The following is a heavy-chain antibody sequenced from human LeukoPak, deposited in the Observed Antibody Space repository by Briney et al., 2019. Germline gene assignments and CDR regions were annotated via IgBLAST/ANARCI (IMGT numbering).Heavy chain of an antibody. CDR1: GFTFSSYG. CDR2: ISYDGSNK. D-gene: IGHD3-22*01. V-gene: IGHV3-30*18. J-gene: IGHJ4*02. CDR3: AKDPSPYYYDRSGYYSDD. Sequence: GGSLRLSCAASGFTFSSYGMHWVRQAPGKGLEWVAVISYDGSNKYYADSVKGRFTISRDNSKNTLYLQMNSLRAEDTVVYYSAKDPSPYYYDRSGYYSDDWGQGTLVTASS.